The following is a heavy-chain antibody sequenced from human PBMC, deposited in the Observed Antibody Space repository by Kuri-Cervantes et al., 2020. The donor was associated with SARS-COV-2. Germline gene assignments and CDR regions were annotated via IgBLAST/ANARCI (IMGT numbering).Heavy chain of an antibody. D-gene: IGHD3-22*01. CDR1: GFTFSDYY. V-gene: IGHV3-11*01. CDR3: ARDLLNYYDSSGYGY. J-gene: IGHJ4*02. CDR2: ISSSGSTI. Sequence: SRKISCAASGFTFSDYYMSWIRQAPGKGLEWVSYISSSGSTIYYADSVKGRFTISRDNAKNSLYLQMNSLRAEDTAVYYCARDLLNYYDSSGYGYWGQGTLVTVSS.